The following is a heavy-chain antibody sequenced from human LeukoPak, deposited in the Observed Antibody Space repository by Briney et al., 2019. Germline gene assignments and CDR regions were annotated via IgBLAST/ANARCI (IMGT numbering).Heavy chain of an antibody. CDR2: INPNSGGT. D-gene: IGHD1-26*01. CDR3: ASTNWEGPIGGDAFDI. J-gene: IGHJ3*02. CDR1: VYTFTGYY. V-gene: IGHV1-2*02. Sequence: ASVTVSRKCSVYTFTGYYLHWVRQAPAQGLEWMGWINPNSGGTNYAQKFQGSVNMTRDTSISTAYMELSRLRSDDTAVYYCASTNWEGPIGGDAFDIWGQGTMVTVSS.